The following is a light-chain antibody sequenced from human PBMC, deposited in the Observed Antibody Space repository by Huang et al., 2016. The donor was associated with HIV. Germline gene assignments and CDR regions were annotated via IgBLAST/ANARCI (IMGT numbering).Light chain of an antibody. CDR2: WAS. J-gene: IGKJ4*01. CDR3: QQYYSTPLT. Sequence: DIVMTQSPDSLAVSLGARATINCKSSQSLLHSSNSRNYLAWYQQKVGQPPKLLMYWASTRQAWVPDRFSGSGSGTDFTLSISGLQAEDVATYYCQQYYSTPLTFGGGTKVEIK. CDR1: QSLLHSSNSRNY. V-gene: IGKV4-1*01.